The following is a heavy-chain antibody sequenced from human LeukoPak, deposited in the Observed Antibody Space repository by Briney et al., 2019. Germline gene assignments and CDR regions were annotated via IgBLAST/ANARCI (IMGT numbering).Heavy chain of an antibody. V-gene: IGHV3-33*01. CDR3: ARDHSSGWYSDYFDY. CDR1: GFTFSSYG. Sequence: GGSLRLSCAASGFTFSSYGMHWVRQAPGKGPEWVAVIWYDGSNTYYADSVKGRFTISRDNSKNTLYLQMNSLRAEDTAVYYCARDHSSGWYSDYFDYWGQGTLVTVSS. CDR2: IWYDGSNT. J-gene: IGHJ4*02. D-gene: IGHD6-19*01.